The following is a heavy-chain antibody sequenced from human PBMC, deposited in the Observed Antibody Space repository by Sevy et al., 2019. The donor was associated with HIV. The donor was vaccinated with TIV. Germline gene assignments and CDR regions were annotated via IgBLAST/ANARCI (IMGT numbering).Heavy chain of an antibody. CDR3: ARDEERRYFALYYGMDV. V-gene: IGHV3-21*01. Sequence: GGSLRLSCAASGFTFSSYSMNWVRQAPGKGLEWVSSISSSSSYIYYADSVKGRFTSSRDNAKNSLYMQMNSLRGEDTAVYYCARDEERRYFALYYGMDVWGQGTTVTVSS. CDR1: GFTFSSYS. CDR2: ISSSSSYI. D-gene: IGHD3-9*01. J-gene: IGHJ6*02.